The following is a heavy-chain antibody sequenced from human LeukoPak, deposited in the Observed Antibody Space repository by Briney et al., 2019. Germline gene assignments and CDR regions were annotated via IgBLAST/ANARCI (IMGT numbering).Heavy chain of an antibody. D-gene: IGHD3-16*01. Sequence: SETLSLTCTVSGGSISSYYWSWIRQPPGRGLEWIGYIYYSGTTNYNPSLETRVTISVDTSKNQFSLRLSSVTAADTAVYYCARVTWGGYYYYMDVWGKGTTVTVSS. J-gene: IGHJ6*03. V-gene: IGHV4-59*01. CDR1: GGSISSYY. CDR3: ARVTWGGYYYYMDV. CDR2: IYYSGTT.